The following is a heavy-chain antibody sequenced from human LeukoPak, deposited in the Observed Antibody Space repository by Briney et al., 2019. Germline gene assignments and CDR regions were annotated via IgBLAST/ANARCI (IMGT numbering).Heavy chain of an antibody. CDR3: ARGPSHGAFDI. CDR1: GYIFTDYY. D-gene: IGHD2-2*01. Sequence: GASVKVSCKASGYIFTDYYIHWMRRAPGQGLEWMGWINPNNGGTNFAQKFQSRVTMTRDTSISTAYMELSRLRSDDTAVYFCARGPSHGAFDIWGQGTMVTISS. CDR2: INPNNGGT. V-gene: IGHV1-2*02. J-gene: IGHJ3*02.